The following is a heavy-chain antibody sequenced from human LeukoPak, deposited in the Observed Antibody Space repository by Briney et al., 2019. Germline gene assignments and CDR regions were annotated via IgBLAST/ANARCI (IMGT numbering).Heavy chain of an antibody. D-gene: IGHD3-10*01. CDR1: GXTVSSSY. CDR2: VYSGGST. CDR3: AGSQVLWFGELAH. V-gene: IGHV3-53*05. J-gene: IGHJ4*02. Sequence: GGSLRLSCAASGXTVSSSYMSWVRQAPGKGLEWVSVVYSGGSTHYADSVKGRFTISRDNPKNTLYLQMNSLRAEDTAVYYCAGSQVLWFGELAHWGQGTLVTVSS.